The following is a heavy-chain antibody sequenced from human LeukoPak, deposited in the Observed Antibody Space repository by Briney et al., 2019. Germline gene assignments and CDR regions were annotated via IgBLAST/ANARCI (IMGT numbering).Heavy chain of an antibody. D-gene: IGHD3-10*01. CDR3: ARGGHASVDY. CDR1: GFTFSNYW. Sequence: GGSLRLSCAASGFTFSNYWVHWVRQAPGKGLVWVSYIDSDGITRYADSVKGRFTISRDDAENTLSLQMNSLRAEDTAVYYCARGGHASVDYWGQGTLVTVSS. CDR2: IDSDGIT. V-gene: IGHV3-74*01. J-gene: IGHJ4*02.